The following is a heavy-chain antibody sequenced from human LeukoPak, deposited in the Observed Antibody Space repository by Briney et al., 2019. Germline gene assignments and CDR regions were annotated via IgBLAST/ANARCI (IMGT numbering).Heavy chain of an antibody. Sequence: GGSLRLSCAASGFTFSSYAMHWVRQAPGKGLEYVSAISSNGGSTYYANSVKGRFTISRDNSKNTLYLQMGSLRAEDTAVYYCARDQFAVAGTSRAFDIWGQGTMVTVSS. D-gene: IGHD6-19*01. V-gene: IGHV3-64*01. CDR2: ISSNGGST. CDR3: ARDQFAVAGTSRAFDI. CDR1: GFTFSSYA. J-gene: IGHJ3*02.